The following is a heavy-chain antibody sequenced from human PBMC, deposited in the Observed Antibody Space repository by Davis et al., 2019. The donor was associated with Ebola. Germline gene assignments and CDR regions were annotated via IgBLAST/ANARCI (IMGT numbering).Heavy chain of an antibody. V-gene: IGHV3-7*03. Sequence: PGGSLRLSCAASGFSFSSHWMSWVRQASGKGLEWVANIKPDGTFRDYLAAVRGRFTISRDNAQNSLDLQMNTLRAEDTAVYFCAKHGTPTAIGGQGTLVTVSS. J-gene: IGHJ4*02. D-gene: IGHD2-2*01. CDR2: IKPDGTFR. CDR1: GFSFSSHW. CDR3: AKHGTPTAI.